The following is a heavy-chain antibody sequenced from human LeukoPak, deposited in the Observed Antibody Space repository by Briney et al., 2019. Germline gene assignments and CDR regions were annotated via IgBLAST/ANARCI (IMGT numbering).Heavy chain of an antibody. Sequence: GGSLRLSCAASGFSFSIHDMTWVRQAPGKGLEWVSTISNSDNSTYYADSVKGRFTFSRDNSKNTLYLQMNSLRAEDTAVYYCARELRADSGYGESTSDYWGQGTLVTVSS. J-gene: IGHJ4*02. V-gene: IGHV3-23*01. CDR1: GFSFSIHD. D-gene: IGHD5-12*01. CDR2: ISNSDNST. CDR3: ARELRADSGYGESTSDY.